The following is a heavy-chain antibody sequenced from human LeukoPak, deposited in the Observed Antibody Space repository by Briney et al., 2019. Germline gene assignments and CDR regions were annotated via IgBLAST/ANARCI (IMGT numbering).Heavy chain of an antibody. V-gene: IGHV1-18*01. Sequence: ASVKVSCKASGYTFTSYGISWVRQAPGQGLEWMGWINGYNGNTNYAQKFQGRVTMTTDTSTNTAYMELRSLRSDDTAVYYCVRDNPRCCGVVPANIDDLWGQGTLVTVSS. CDR3: VRDNPRCCGVVPANIDDL. D-gene: IGHD2-21*02. CDR1: GYTFTSYG. CDR2: INGYNGNT. J-gene: IGHJ5*02.